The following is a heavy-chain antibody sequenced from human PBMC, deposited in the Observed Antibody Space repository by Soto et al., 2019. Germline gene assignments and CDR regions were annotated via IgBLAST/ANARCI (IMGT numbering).Heavy chain of an antibody. D-gene: IGHD1-20*01. CDR1: GFTFSSYA. V-gene: IGHV3-30-3*01. Sequence: ESGGGVVQPGRSLRLSCAASGFTFSSYAMHWVRQAPGKGLEWVAVISYDGSNKYYADSVKGRFTISRDNSKNTLYLQMNSLRAEDTAVYYCARSGGMRDAFDIWGQGTMVTVSS. CDR2: ISYDGSNK. J-gene: IGHJ3*02. CDR3: ARSGGMRDAFDI.